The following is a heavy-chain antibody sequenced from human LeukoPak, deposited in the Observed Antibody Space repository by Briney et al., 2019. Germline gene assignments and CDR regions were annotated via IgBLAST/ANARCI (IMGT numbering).Heavy chain of an antibody. J-gene: IGHJ4*02. CDR3: ARVGYNYGDSDY. CDR2: IYHNGNT. CDR1: GYSISSGYY. Sequence: TSSETLSLTCAVSGYSISSGYYWGWIRQPPGKGLEWIGTIYHNGNTYYNPSLKSRVTISVDTSKNQFSLKLSSVTAADTAVYYCARVGYNYGDSDYWGQGTLVTVSS. D-gene: IGHD5-18*01. V-gene: IGHV4-38-2*01.